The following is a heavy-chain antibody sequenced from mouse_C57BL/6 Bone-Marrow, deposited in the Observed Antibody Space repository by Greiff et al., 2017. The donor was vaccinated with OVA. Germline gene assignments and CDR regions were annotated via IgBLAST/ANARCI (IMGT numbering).Heavy chain of an antibody. J-gene: IGHJ2*01. V-gene: IGHV5-17*01. D-gene: IGHD4-1*01. Sequence: EVHLVESGGGLVKPGGSLKLSCAASGFTFSDYGMHWVRQAPEKGLEWVAYISSGSSTIYYADTVKGRFTISRDNAKNTLFLQMTSLRSEDTAMYYCARQRLGRRYFDYWGQGTTLTVSS. CDR1: GFTFSDYG. CDR2: ISSGSSTI. CDR3: ARQRLGRRYFDY.